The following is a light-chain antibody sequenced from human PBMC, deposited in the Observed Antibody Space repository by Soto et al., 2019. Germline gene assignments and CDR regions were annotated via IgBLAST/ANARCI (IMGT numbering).Light chain of an antibody. CDR2: AAS. Sequence: DIQMTQSPSSLSASVGDRVTITCRASQSISSYLNWYQQKPGKAPKLLLYAASSLQSGVPSRFSGSGSGTAFSLTISSLPPEDFATYYCQQSYSTPQSTFGQGTKLEIK. J-gene: IGKJ2*01. CDR3: QQSYSTPQST. CDR1: QSISSY. V-gene: IGKV1-39*01.